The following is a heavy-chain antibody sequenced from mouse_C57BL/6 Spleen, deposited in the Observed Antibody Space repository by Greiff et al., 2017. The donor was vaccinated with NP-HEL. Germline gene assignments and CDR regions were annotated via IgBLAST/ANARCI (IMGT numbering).Heavy chain of an antibody. Sequence: EVQLQQSGPELVKPGASVKISCKASGYTFTDYYMNWVKQSHGKSLEWIGDINPNNGGTSYNQKFKGKATLTVDTSSSTAYMELRSLTSEDYAVYYCARLDSSGYGAMDYWGQGTSVTVSS. J-gene: IGHJ4*01. CDR3: ARLDSSGYGAMDY. V-gene: IGHV1-26*01. CDR1: GYTFTDYY. CDR2: INPNNGGT. D-gene: IGHD3-2*02.